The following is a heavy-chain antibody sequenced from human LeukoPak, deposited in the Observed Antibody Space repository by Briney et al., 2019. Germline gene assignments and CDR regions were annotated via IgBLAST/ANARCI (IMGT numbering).Heavy chain of an antibody. V-gene: IGHV3-74*01. CDR2: NKYDGSES. CDR1: GFTLSGHW. Sequence: GGSLRLSCAASGFTLSGHWMHWFRQPPGKGLAWVSRNKYDGSESYYADSVKGRFTISRDNAKNTLYLQMNSLRVADTAVYYCAKSDWFDPWGQGTLVTVSS. CDR3: AKSDWFDP. J-gene: IGHJ5*02.